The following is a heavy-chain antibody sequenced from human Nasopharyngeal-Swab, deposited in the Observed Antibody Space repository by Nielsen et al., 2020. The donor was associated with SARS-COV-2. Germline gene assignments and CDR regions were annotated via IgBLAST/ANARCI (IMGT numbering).Heavy chain of an antibody. J-gene: IGHJ6*02. D-gene: IGHD5-18*01. Sequence: GESLKISCAASGFTFSGSAMHWVRQASGKGLEWVGRIRSKANSYAAAYAASVKGRFTISRDDSKNTAYLQMNSLKTEDTAVYYCTRRAMVSRYYYYYGMDVWGQGTTVTSP. CDR2: IRSKANSYAA. CDR1: GFTFSGSA. V-gene: IGHV3-73*01. CDR3: TRRAMVSRYYYYYGMDV.